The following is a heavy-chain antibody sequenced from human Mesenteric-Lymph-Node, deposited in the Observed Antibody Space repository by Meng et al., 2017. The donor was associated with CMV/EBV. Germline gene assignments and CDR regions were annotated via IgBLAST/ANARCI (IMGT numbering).Heavy chain of an antibody. Sequence: GESLKISCAASGFTFSSYSMNWVRQAPGKGLEWVANIKQDGSEKYYADSVKGRFTISRDNAKNSLYLQMNSLRAEDTALYYCAKDSSSWYGFDYWGQGTLVTVSS. CDR3: AKDSSSWYGFDY. J-gene: IGHJ4*02. D-gene: IGHD6-13*01. CDR1: GFTFSSYS. CDR2: IKQDGSEK. V-gene: IGHV3-7*03.